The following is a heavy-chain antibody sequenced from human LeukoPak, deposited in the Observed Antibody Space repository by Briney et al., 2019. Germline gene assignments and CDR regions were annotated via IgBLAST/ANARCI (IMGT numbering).Heavy chain of an antibody. CDR1: GITFSNSA. CDR2: ISGSGGST. V-gene: IGHV3-23*01. CDR3: ATQDGSGSYYLRYYFDY. J-gene: IGHJ4*02. Sequence: GGSLRLSCAASGITFSNSAMSWVRQAPGKGLEWVSAISGSGGSTYYADSVKGRFTISRDNSKNTLYLQMNSLRAEDTAVYYCATQDGSGSYYLRYYFDYWGQGTLVTVSS. D-gene: IGHD3-10*01.